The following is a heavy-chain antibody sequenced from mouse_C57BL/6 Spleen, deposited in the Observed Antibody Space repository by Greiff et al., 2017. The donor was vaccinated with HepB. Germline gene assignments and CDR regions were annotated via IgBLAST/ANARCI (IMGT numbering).Heavy chain of an antibody. D-gene: IGHD2-4*01. V-gene: IGHV6-6*01. J-gene: IGHJ2*01. CDR2: IRNKANNHAT. CDR3: TRIYYDYDDGYFDY. CDR1: GFTFSDAW. Sequence: EVKLVESGGGLVQPGGSMKLSCAASGFTFSDAWMDWVRQSPEKGLEWVAEIRNKANNHATYYAESVKGRFTISRDDSKSSVYLQMNSLRAEDTGIYYCTRIYYDYDDGYFDYWGQGTTLTVSS.